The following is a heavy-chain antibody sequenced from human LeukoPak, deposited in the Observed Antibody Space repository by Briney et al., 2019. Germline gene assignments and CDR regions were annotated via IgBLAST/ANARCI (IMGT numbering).Heavy chain of an antibody. J-gene: IGHJ5*01. V-gene: IGHV4-59*01. CDR3: ASSATNNWLDY. D-gene: IGHD6-25*01. Sequence: PSETLSLTCTVSDGSISSYYWSWIQQPPGKGLELIGYIYYRGSTNYNPSLKSRVTISVDTSKNQFSLKLTSVTAADTAVYYCASSATNNWLDYWGQGTLVTVSS. CDR2: IYYRGST. CDR1: DGSISSYY.